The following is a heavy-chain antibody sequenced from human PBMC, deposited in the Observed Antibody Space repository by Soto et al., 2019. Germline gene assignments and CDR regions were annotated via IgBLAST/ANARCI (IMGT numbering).Heavy chain of an antibody. Sequence: TLSLTCTVSGGSISSGGYYWSWIRQPPGKGLEWIEYIYDSGSTYYNASLKSRLTISLDTSKNQFSLQLTSVSAADTAVDYCARGGNYYGLRVWGQGTTVTVSS. J-gene: IGHJ6*02. CDR3: ARGGNYYGLRV. V-gene: IGHV4-30-4*01. CDR2: IYDSGST. CDR1: GGSISSGGYY.